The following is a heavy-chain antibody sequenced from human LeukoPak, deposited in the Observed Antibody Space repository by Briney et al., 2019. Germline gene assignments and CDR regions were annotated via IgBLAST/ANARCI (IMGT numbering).Heavy chain of an antibody. CDR1: GGSISSYY. CDR3: ARDIVGTTAGGDYYGIDV. V-gene: IGHV4-59*12. D-gene: IGHD1-26*01. Sequence: SETLSLTCTVSGGSISSYYWSWIRQPPGKGLEWIGYIYYSGSTNYNPSLKSRVTISVDTSKNQFSLKLTSVTAADTAVYYCARDIVGTTAGGDYYGIDVWGQGTTVTVSS. J-gene: IGHJ6*02. CDR2: IYYSGST.